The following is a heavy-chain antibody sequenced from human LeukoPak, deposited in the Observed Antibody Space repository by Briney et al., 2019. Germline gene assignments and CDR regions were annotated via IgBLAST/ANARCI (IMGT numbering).Heavy chain of an antibody. V-gene: IGHV3-7*01. CDR1: GFTFSSYW. D-gene: IGHD3-22*01. Sequence: GGSLRLSCAASGFTFSSYWMSWVRQAPGKGLEWVANIKQDGSEKYYVDSVKGRFTTSRDNAKNSLYLQMNSLRAEDTAVYYCATDDYYDSSGYYPLIYYWGQGTLVTVSS. CDR3: ATDDYYDSSGYYPLIYY. J-gene: IGHJ4*02. CDR2: IKQDGSEK.